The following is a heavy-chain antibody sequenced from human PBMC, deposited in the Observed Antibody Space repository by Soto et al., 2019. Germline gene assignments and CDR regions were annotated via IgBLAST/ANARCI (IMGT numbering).Heavy chain of an antibody. CDR1: GYTFTSYD. CDR3: ARTFGFGYIARYYYYYGMDV. V-gene: IGHV1-8*01. J-gene: IGHJ6*02. Sequence: QVQLVQSGAEVKKPGASVKVSCKASGYTFTSYDINWVRQATGQGLEWMGWMNPKSGNTGHAQKFQGRVTMTRNTSISTAYMELSSLRSEDTAVYYCARTFGFGYIARYYYYYGMDVWGQGTTVTVSS. CDR2: MNPKSGNT. D-gene: IGHD5-12*01.